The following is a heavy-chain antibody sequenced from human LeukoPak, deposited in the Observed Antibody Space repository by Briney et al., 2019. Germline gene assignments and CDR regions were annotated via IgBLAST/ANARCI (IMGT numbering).Heavy chain of an antibody. CDR2: IIPIFGTA. V-gene: IGHV1-69*05. CDR3: ARPSTLRFLEWLLGDGYYYMDV. CDR1: TATFSIYA. Sequence: SMKVSWKLSTATFSIYAISWVRHAPGQWREWKGGIIPIFGTANYAQKFQGRVTITTDESTSTAYMELRSLRSEDTAVYYCARPSTLRFLEWLLGDGYYYMDVWGKGTTVTVSS. D-gene: IGHD3-3*01. J-gene: IGHJ6*03.